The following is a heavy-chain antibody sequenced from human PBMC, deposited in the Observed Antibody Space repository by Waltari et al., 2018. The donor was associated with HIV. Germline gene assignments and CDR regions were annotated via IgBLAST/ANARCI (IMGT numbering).Heavy chain of an antibody. CDR1: GGSISSSSYY. CDR3: ASVRAVAGTLGY. D-gene: IGHD6-19*01. J-gene: IGHJ4*02. Sequence: QLQLQESGPGLVKPSETLSLTCTVSGGSISSSSYYWGWIRQPPGKGLEWIGSIDYSGSTYDNPSHKRRVTISVDTSKNQFSLKLSSVAAADTALYYCASVRAVAGTLGYWGQGTLVTVSS. CDR2: IDYSGST. V-gene: IGHV4-39*01.